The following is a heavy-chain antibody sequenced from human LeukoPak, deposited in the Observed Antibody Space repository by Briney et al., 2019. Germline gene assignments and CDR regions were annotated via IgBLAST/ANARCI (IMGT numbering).Heavy chain of an antibody. CDR2: IYYSGST. J-gene: IGHJ6*03. CDR1: GGSISSSSYY. D-gene: IGHD2-2*01. V-gene: IGHV4-39*02. Sequence: PSETLSLTCTVSGGSISSSSYYWGWIRQPPGKGLEWIGSIYYSGSTYYNPSLKSRVTISVDTSKNQFSLKLSSVTAADTAVYYCARDFAVPAASSSYYYYYYMDVWGKGTTVTVSS. CDR3: ARDFAVPAASSSYYYYYYMDV.